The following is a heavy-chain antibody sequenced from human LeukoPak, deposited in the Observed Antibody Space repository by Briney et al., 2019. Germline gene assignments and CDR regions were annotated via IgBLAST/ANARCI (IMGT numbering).Heavy chain of an antibody. D-gene: IGHD1-14*01. CDR2: LYYTGNS. CDR1: GVSISSHD. Sequence: SETLSLTCTVSGVSISSHDWTWVRQPPGKGLEWIGYLYYTGNSKYNPSLQSRVTLSADTSKNQLSLKLTSVTAADSALYYCARSLWNHGSYFDPWGQGTLVTVSS. J-gene: IGHJ4*02. V-gene: IGHV4-59*11. CDR3: ARSLWNHGSYFDP.